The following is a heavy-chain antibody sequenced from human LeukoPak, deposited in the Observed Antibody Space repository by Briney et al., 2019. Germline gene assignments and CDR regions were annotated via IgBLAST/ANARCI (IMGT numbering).Heavy chain of an antibody. CDR1: GFTFSDYY. J-gene: IGHJ4*02. Sequence: GGSLRLSCAASGFTFSDYYMSWIRQAPGKGLEWVSYISSSSSYTNYADSVKDRFTISRDNAKNSLYLQMNSLRAEDTAVYYCARLHSSSWTFDYWGQGTLVTVSS. CDR2: ISSSSSYT. V-gene: IGHV3-11*06. D-gene: IGHD6-13*01. CDR3: ARLHSSSWTFDY.